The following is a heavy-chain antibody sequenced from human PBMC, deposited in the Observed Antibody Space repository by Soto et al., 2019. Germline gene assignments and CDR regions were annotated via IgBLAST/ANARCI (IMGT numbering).Heavy chain of an antibody. J-gene: IGHJ6*02. D-gene: IGHD3-16*01. CDR2: IIPILDVA. Sequence: QVQLVQSGAEVKKPGSSVKVSCKASGGTFSRYTFSWLRQAPGQGLEWMGRIIPILDVANYDQKFRGRVTITADKYTSTAYMELSSLKSEDTAVYYCARDGSSGDAWGSDYYYYGMDVWGQGTMVTVSS. V-gene: IGHV1-69*08. CDR1: GGTFSRYT. CDR3: ARDGSSGDAWGSDYYYYGMDV.